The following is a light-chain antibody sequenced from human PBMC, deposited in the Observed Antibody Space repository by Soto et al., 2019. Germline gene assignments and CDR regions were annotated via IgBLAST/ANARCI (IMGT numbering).Light chain of an antibody. CDR3: HQTYDNPWT. Sequence: DIRLTQSPSSLSASVGDRVTISCRASQSISTYLMWYQQKPGKAPKLLIFHASSLESGVPSRFSGSGSGTDFTLTINSLQPEDFATYFCHQTYDNPWTFGQGTKVDIK. CDR1: QSISTY. V-gene: IGKV1-39*01. J-gene: IGKJ1*01. CDR2: HAS.